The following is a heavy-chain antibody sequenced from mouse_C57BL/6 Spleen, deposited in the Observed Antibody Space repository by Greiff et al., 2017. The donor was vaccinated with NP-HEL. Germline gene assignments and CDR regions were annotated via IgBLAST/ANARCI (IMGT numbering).Heavy chain of an antibody. Sequence: VQLQQSGAELVRPGASVTLSCKASGYTFTDYEMHWVKQTPVHGLEWIGAIDPETGGTPYNQKFKGKAILTADKSSSTAYMELRSLTSEDSAVYYCTRFLYYYGSSPPWFAYWGQGTLVTVSA. D-gene: IGHD1-1*01. CDR1: GYTFTDYE. J-gene: IGHJ3*01. CDR2: IDPETGGT. V-gene: IGHV1-15*01. CDR3: TRFLYYYGSSPPWFAY.